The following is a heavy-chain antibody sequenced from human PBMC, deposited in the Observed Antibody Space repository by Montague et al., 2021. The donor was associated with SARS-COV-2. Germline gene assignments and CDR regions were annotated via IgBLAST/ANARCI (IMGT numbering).Heavy chain of an antibody. Sequence: SETLCLTCSVSGVSVNNYYWAWIRQTPEKGLEWIGYIYYTGSTNYNPSLRNRITISIDTSANQFSLKLRSVTPADTAVYYCVRDFYDTSDYFQGTFDVWGHGTVVSVSS. CDR3: VRDFYDTSDYFQGTFDV. CDR2: IYYTGST. D-gene: IGHD3-22*01. V-gene: IGHV4-59*02. CDR1: GVSVNNYY. J-gene: IGHJ3*01.